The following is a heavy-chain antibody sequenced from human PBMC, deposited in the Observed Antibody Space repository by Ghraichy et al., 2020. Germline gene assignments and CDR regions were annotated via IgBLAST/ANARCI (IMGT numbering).Heavy chain of an antibody. V-gene: IGHV3-7*04. CDR3: AREYYDFWSGSAYGMDV. CDR2: IKQDGSEK. Sequence: GGSLRLSCAASGFTFSSYWMSWVRQAPGKGLEWVANIKQDGSEKYYVDSVKGRFTISRDNAKNSLYLQMNSLRAEDTAVYYCAREYYDFWSGSAYGMDVWGQGTTVTVSS. J-gene: IGHJ6*02. D-gene: IGHD3-3*01. CDR1: GFTFSSYW.